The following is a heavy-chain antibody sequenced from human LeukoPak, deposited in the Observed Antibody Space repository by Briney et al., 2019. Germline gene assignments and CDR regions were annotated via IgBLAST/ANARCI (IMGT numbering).Heavy chain of an antibody. Sequence: PSETLSLTCTVSGGSISSSSYYWGWIRQPPGKGLEWIGSIYYSGSTYYNPSLKSRVTISVDTSKNQFSLKLGSVTAADTAVYYCARLASGYYFDYWGQGTLVTVSS. CDR2: IYYSGST. CDR1: GGSISSSSYY. J-gene: IGHJ4*02. CDR3: ARLASGYYFDY. V-gene: IGHV4-39*07.